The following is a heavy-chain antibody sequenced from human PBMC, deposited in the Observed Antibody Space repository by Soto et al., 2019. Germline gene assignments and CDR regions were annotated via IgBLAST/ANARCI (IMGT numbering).Heavy chain of an antibody. D-gene: IGHD2-2*01. CDR1: GFTFSSYA. J-gene: IGHJ4*02. CDR2: ISSNGGST. V-gene: IGHV3-64D*08. Sequence: GGSLRLSCSASGFTFSSYAMHWVRQAPGKGLEYVSAISSNGGSTYYADSVKGRFTISRDNSKNTLYLQMSSLRAEDTAVYYCVKDEYCSSTSCPVSSAGTSNYWGQGTLVTVSS. CDR3: VKDEYCSSTSCPVSSAGTSNY.